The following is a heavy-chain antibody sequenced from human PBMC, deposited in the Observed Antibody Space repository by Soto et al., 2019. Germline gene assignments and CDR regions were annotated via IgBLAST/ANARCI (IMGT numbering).Heavy chain of an antibody. D-gene: IGHD6-13*01. CDR3: ARLYGSRGPFDD. CDR1: GGSFSGYY. V-gene: IGHV4-34*01. J-gene: IGHJ4*02. CDR2: IKHRGST. Sequence: SETLSLTCAVYGGSFSGYYWSWIRQPPGKGLEWIGEIKHRGSTNYNPSLKSRVTISVDTSKNQFSLKLSSVTAADTAVYYCARLYGSRGPFDDWGQGSLVTVS.